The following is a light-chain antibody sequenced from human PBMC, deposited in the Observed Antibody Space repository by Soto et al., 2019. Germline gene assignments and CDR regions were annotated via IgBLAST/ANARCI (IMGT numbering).Light chain of an antibody. CDR3: QQYGSSRT. V-gene: IGKV3-20*01. Sequence: IVLTQSPGTLSLSPRERATLSCRASQSFSATYLAWYQQKPGQAPRLLIYGASSRATGIPDRFSGSGSGTDFTLTISRLEPEDFAVYYCQQYGSSRTFGQGTKVEIK. CDR2: GAS. J-gene: IGKJ1*01. CDR1: QSFSATY.